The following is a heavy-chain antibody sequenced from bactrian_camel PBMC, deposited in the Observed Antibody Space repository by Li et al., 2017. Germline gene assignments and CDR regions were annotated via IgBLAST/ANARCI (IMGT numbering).Heavy chain of an antibody. J-gene: IGHJ4*01. CDR2: IYEGGDDT. CDR3: AADWAGLASPGY. V-gene: IGHV3S40*01. CDR1: VLNLY. Sequence: VQLVESGGGLVQPGGSLRLSCAASVLNLYMSWVRQAPGKGLEWVSTIYEGGDDTHYADSVKGRFTISRDNAENRVYLQMNSLKLEDTAVYYCAADWAGLASPGYWGQGTQVTVS. D-gene: IGHD1*01.